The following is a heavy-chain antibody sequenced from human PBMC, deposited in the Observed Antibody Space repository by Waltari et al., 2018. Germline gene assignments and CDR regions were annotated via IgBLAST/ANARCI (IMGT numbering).Heavy chain of an antibody. CDR3: ARDGYYDSSGYYYVGD. J-gene: IGHJ4*02. Sequence: QVQLQESGPGLVKPSETLSLTCTVYGGSISSYYWSWIRPPQGKGLEWIVYIDYSGTTNYNPSLKSRVTISVDTSKHQFSLKLSSVTAADTAVYYCARDGYYDSSGYYYVGDWGQGTLVTVSS. CDR2: IDYSGTT. CDR1: GGSISSYY. V-gene: IGHV4-59*12. D-gene: IGHD3-22*01.